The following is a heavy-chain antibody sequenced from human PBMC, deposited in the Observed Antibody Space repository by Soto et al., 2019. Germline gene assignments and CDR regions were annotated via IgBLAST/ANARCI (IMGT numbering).Heavy chain of an antibody. CDR3: ARDHYVYDILTGYGYYYGMDV. J-gene: IGHJ6*02. D-gene: IGHD3-9*01. CDR2: IYYSGST. Sequence: NPSETLSLTCTVSGGSISSGDYYWSWIRQPPGKGLEWIGYIYYSGSTYYNPSLKSRVTISVDTSKNQFSLKLSSVTAADTAVYYCARDHYVYDILTGYGYYYGMDVWGQGTTVTV. V-gene: IGHV4-30-4*01. CDR1: GGSISSGDYY.